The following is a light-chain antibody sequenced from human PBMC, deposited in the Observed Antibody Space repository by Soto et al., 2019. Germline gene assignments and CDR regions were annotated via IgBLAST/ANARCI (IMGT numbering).Light chain of an antibody. Sequence: QSVLTQPASVSGSPGQSIAISCTGTSSDVGGYNYVSWYQQHPGKAPKLMLYDVAIRPSGVSDRFSGSKSGNTASLTISGLQAEDEADYYCTSYTTSSTYVFGTGTKLPS. CDR2: DVA. V-gene: IGLV2-14*01. J-gene: IGLJ1*01. CDR1: SSDVGGYNY. CDR3: TSYTTSSTYV.